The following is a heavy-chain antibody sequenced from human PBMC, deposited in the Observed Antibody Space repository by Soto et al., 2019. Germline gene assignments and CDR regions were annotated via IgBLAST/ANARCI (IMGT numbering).Heavy chain of an antibody. V-gene: IGHV4-34*01. CDR1: GGSFSGYY. CDR3: ARGEWFLRGYGMDV. CDR2: IDQGGSP. J-gene: IGHJ6*02. D-gene: IGHD3-3*01. Sequence: SETLSLTCDVFGGSFSGYYWSWIRQPPGKRLEWIGVIDQGGSPNYNPSLESRVTISADTSQDQVSLKLTSVTAADTAVYYCARGEWFLRGYGMDVWGQGTTVTVSS.